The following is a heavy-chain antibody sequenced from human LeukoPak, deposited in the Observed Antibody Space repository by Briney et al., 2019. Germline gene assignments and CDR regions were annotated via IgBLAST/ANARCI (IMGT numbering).Heavy chain of an antibody. D-gene: IGHD5-24*01. CDR1: GYTFTDSY. J-gene: IGHJ4*02. CDR3: ARGRKKRWPTIWFDY. Sequence: ASVKVSCKASGYTFTDSYIHWVRQAPGQGLEWMGWINPNSGDTNYAQKFQGRVTMTRDTSINTAYMELSRLTSDDTAVYYCARGRKKRWPTIWFDYWGQGTLVTVSS. CDR2: INPNSGDT. V-gene: IGHV1-2*02.